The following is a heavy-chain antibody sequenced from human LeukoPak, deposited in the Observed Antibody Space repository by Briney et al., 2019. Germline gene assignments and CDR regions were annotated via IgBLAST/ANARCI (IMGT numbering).Heavy chain of an antibody. D-gene: IGHD1-1*01. CDR1: GYTFTSYD. CDR3: ARGFRYIPDAFDI. V-gene: IGHV1-8*03. J-gene: IGHJ3*02. Sequence: ASVKVSCKASGYTFTSYDINWVRQATGQGLEWMGWMNPNSGNTGYAQKFQGRVTITRNTSISTAYMELSSLRSEATAVYYCARGFRYIPDAFDIWGQGTMVTVSS. CDR2: MNPNSGNT.